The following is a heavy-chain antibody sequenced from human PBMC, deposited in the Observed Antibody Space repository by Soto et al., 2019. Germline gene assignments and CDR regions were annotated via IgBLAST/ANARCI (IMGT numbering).Heavy chain of an antibody. V-gene: IGHV4-59*12. CDR1: GGSISSYY. J-gene: IGHJ4*02. Sequence: SETLSLTCTVSGGSISSYYWSWIRQPPGKGLEWIGEIYYSGSTNYNPSLKSRVTISVDKSKNQFSLKLSSVTAADTAVYYCAIRTTVTTWLGYWGQGTLVTVSS. CDR3: AIRTTVTTWLGY. D-gene: IGHD4-17*01. CDR2: IYYSGST.